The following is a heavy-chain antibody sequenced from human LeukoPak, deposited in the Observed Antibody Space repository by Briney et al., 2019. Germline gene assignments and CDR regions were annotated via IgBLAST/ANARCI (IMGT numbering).Heavy chain of an antibody. CDR1: GFTFSLYW. J-gene: IGHJ4*02. CDR2: ISYDGSNK. CDR3: ARSGGLQKFDY. Sequence: GGSLRLSCAASGFTFSLYWMNWVRQAPGKGLEWVAVISYDGSNKYYADSVKGRFTISRDTSKNTLYLQMNSLRTEDTAVYYCARSGGLQKFDYWGQGTLVTVSS. V-gene: IGHV3-30*03. D-gene: IGHD4-11*01.